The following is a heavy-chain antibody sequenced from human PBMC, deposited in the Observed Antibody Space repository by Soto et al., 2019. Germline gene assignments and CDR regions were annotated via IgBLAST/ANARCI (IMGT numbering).Heavy chain of an antibody. J-gene: IGHJ3*02. CDR1: GFTFSSYA. CDR3: ARDGPRIVGEVGRDDAFDI. D-gene: IGHD1-26*01. V-gene: IGHV3-30-3*01. CDR2: ISYDGSNK. Sequence: QVQLVESGGGVVQPGRSLRLSCAASGFTFSSYAMHWVRQAPGKGLEWVAVISYDGSNKYYADSVKGRFTISRDNSKNTLYLKMNSLRAEDTAVYYCARDGPRIVGEVGRDDAFDIWGQGTMVTVSS.